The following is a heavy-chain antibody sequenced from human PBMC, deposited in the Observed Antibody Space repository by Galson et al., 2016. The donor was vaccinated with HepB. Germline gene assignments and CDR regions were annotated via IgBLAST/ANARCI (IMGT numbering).Heavy chain of an antibody. D-gene: IGHD4-23*01. CDR2: FSSSTGNI. CDR3: VRVRGDYGGTYDS. J-gene: IGHJ4*02. V-gene: IGHV3-48*04. CDR1: GFTFSSYN. Sequence: SLRLSCAASGFTFSSYNMNWVRQAPGKGLEWVSYFSSSTGNIHYPDSVKGRFTVSRDNAKNSLFLLLNSLRAEDTAVYYCVRVRGDYGGTYDSWGQGTLVTVS.